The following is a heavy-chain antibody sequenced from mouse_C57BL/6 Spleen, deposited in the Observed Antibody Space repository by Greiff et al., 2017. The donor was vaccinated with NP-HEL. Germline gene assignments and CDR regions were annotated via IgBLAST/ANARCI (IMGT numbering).Heavy chain of an antibody. CDR2: IAPANGNT. Sequence: EVQLQQSVAELVRPGASVKLSCTASGFHIKNTYMHWVKQRPEQGLEWIGRIAPANGNTKYAPKFQGKATITADTSSNTAYLQLSSLTSEDTAIYYCASMVDYGSSDWGQGTTLTVSS. D-gene: IGHD1-1*01. V-gene: IGHV14-3*01. CDR1: GFHIKNTY. CDR3: ASMVDYGSSD. J-gene: IGHJ2*01.